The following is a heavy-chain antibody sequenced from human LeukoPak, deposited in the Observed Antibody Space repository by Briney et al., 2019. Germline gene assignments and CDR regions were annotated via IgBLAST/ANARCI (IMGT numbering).Heavy chain of an antibody. Sequence: SETLSLTCTVSGGSISSYYWNWIRQPPGKGLELIGYIYSSGSTNYNPSLKSRVTISVDTSKNQFSLKLNSVTAADTAVYFCARGPTNYFCDHWGLGTLVTVSS. J-gene: IGHJ4*02. V-gene: IGHV4-59*01. CDR1: GGSISSYY. CDR2: IYSSGST. D-gene: IGHD4/OR15-4a*01. CDR3: ARGPTNYFCDH.